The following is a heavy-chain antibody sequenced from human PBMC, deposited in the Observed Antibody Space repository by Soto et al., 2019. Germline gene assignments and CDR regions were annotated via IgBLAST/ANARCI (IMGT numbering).Heavy chain of an antibody. CDR3: AKAGAYGGYGMDV. Sequence: GGSLRLSCAASGFTFSSYGMHWVRQAPGKGLEWVAVISYDGSNKYYADSVKGRFTISRDNSKNTLYLQMNSLRAEDTAVYYCAKAGAYGGYGMDVWGQGTTVTVSS. V-gene: IGHV3-30*18. J-gene: IGHJ6*02. CDR1: GFTFSSYG. CDR2: ISYDGSNK. D-gene: IGHD4-17*01.